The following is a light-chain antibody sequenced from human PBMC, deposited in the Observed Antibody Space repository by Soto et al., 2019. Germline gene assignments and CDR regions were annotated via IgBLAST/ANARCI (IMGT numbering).Light chain of an antibody. CDR1: ISNIGAGYG. J-gene: IGLJ2*01. CDR2: DNT. Sequence: QSVLTQPPSVSGAPGQRVTLSCTGSISNIGAGYGVHWYQQLPGRAPKLLVYDNTKRHSGVPDRFSGSKSGTSASLAITRLQADDEADYYCQSYYSSLSGVVFGGGTKLTVL. CDR3: QSYYSSLSGVV. V-gene: IGLV1-40*01.